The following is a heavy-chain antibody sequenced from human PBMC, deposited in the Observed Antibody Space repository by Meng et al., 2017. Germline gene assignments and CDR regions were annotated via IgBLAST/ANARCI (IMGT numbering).Heavy chain of an antibody. V-gene: IGHV1-69*06. CDR2: IIPIFGTA. Sequence: VQRGQSGAEVKNRGSSVKVSGKASVGTFSIYAISWVRQAPGQGLEWMGGIIPIFGTANYAQKFQGRVTITADKSTSTAYMELSSLRSEDTAVYYCATRGNPYLNCWGQGTLVTVSS. CDR1: VGTFSIYA. CDR3: ATRGNPYLNC. J-gene: IGHJ4*02.